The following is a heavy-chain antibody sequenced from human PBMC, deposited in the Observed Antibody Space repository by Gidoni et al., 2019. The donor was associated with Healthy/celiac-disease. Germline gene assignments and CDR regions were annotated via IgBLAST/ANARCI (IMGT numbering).Heavy chain of an antibody. CDR2: ISSSSSYI. CDR1: GFTFSIYS. CDR3: ASYGRPGGDP. J-gene: IGHJ5*02. Sequence: EVQLVESGGGLVKPGGSLRPSCAASGFTFSIYSMNWVRQAPGKGLEWVSSISSSSSYIYYPDSVKGRFTISRDNAKNSLYLQMNSLRAEDTAVYYFASYGRPGGDPWGQGTLVTVSS. V-gene: IGHV3-21*01. D-gene: IGHD3-10*01.